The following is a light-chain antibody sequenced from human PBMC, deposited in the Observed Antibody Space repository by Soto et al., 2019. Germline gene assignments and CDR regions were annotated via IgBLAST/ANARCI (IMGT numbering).Light chain of an antibody. V-gene: IGKV3-20*01. Sequence: EIVLTQSPGTLSLSPGERATLSCRASQSASVNSLAWYQQKGGQAPRLLIYAASTRATGVPDRFSGSGSGTDFALTISRLETEDFAVYYCQHYGGTPFTFGPGTKVDIK. CDR1: QSASVNS. J-gene: IGKJ3*01. CDR3: QHYGGTPFT. CDR2: AAS.